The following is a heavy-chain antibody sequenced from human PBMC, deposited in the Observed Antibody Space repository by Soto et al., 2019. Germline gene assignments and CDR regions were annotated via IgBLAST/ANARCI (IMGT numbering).Heavy chain of an antibody. V-gene: IGHV4-59*01. CDR1: GGSISSYY. D-gene: IGHD3-16*01. CDR2: IYYSGST. CDR3: ARDHKGFGQQPYFQH. J-gene: IGHJ1*01. Sequence: SETLSLTCTVSGGSISSYYWSWIRQPPGKGLEWIGYIYYSGSTNYNPSLKSRVTISVDTSKNQFSLKLSSATAADTAVYYGARDHKGFGQQPYFQHWGQGTLVTVSS.